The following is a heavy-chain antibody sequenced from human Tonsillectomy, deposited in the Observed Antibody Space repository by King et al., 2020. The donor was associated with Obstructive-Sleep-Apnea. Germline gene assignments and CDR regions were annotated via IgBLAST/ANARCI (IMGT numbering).Heavy chain of an antibody. CDR2: IYNSGNS. CDR3: AREYCSGGSCSLAY. CDR1: GDSISSGDYY. J-gene: IGHJ4*02. D-gene: IGHD2-15*01. Sequence: QLQESGPGLVKPSQTLSLTCTVSGDSISSGDYYWSWIRQPPGKGLEWIGYIYNSGNSYYNPSLKSRVTISLDTSKNQFSLKLSSVTAADTAVYYCAREYCSGGSCSLAYWGQGTLVTVSS. V-gene: IGHV4-30-4*01.